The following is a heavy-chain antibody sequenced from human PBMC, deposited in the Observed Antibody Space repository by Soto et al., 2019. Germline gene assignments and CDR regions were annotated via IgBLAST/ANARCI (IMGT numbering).Heavy chain of an antibody. J-gene: IGHJ4*02. CDR1: GGSISRYY. CDR2: LYNTGST. D-gene: IGHD5-12*01. V-gene: IGHV4-59*01. Sequence: SETLSLTCTVSGGSISRYYWSWIRQTPGKGLEWIGYLYNTGSTIYNPSLESRVTISVDTSKNQFSLKLNSVTAADTAVYYWARAPVDGYAFFDNWGQGALVNVAS. CDR3: ARAPVDGYAFFDN.